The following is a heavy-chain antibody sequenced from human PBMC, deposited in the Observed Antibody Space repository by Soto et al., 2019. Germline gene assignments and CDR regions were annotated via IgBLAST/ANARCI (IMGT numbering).Heavy chain of an antibody. CDR2: INSDGSST. Sequence: GGSLRLSCAASGFTFSSYWMHWVRQAPGKGLVWVSRINSDGSSTSYADSVKGRFTISRDNAKNTLYLQMNSLRAEDTAVYYCATGARADTVTNYGMDVWGQGTTVTVSS. V-gene: IGHV3-74*01. D-gene: IGHD1-26*01. J-gene: IGHJ6*02. CDR3: ATGARADTVTNYGMDV. CDR1: GFTFSSYW.